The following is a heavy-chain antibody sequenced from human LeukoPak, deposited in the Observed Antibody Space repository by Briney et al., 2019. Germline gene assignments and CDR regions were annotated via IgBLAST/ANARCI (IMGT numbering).Heavy chain of an antibody. Sequence: GGSLRLSCAASGFTFSSYAMSWVRQAPGKGLEWVSAISGSGGSTYYADSVKGRFTISRDNSKNTLYLQMNSLRAEDTAVYYCAKDRSSYYDSSGYNYWGQGTLVTVSS. CDR2: ISGSGGST. CDR1: GFTFSSYA. D-gene: IGHD3-22*01. J-gene: IGHJ4*02. V-gene: IGHV3-23*01. CDR3: AKDRSSYYDSSGYNY.